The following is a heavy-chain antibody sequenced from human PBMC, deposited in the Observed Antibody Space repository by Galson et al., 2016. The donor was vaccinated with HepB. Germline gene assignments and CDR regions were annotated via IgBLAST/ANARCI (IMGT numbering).Heavy chain of an antibody. CDR3: VRERGGYFFEY. D-gene: IGHD3-9*01. CDR1: GFIFSTYT. CDR2: ITGNAAET. V-gene: IGHV3-23*01. Sequence: SLRLSCAGSGFIFSTYTMNWVRQAPGKGLEWVSTITGNAAETSFADSVNGRFTVSRDNSKSTLYLQMSSLRAEDTAVYYCVRERGGYFFEYRGQGTPVTVSS. J-gene: IGHJ4*02.